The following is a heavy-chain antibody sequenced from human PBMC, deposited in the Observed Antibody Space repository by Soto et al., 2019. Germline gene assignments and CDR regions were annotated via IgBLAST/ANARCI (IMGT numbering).Heavy chain of an antibody. J-gene: IGHJ4*01. CDR2: INPKNGAT. CDR1: GYTFSGNY. D-gene: IGHD3-22*01. Sequence: ASVKVSCKASGYTFSGNYMHWVRQAPGQGLEWMGWINPKNGATNYAQEFQGRVTLTWDTSINTGYMELSGLRADDTAVFYCVPHHYDISGYFDSWG. CDR3: VPHHYDISGYFDS. V-gene: IGHV1-2*02.